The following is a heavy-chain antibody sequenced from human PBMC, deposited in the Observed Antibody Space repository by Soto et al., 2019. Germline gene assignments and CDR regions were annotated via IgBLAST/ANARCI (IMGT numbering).Heavy chain of an antibody. Sequence: QVLLVQSGPEVRKPGASVTVSCKASGYTFTSHGVSWLRQAPGQGLAWLGWISTYSGIRNYARKFQDRVTMGSDTATSTVYMELRSLTANDTAMYYCARDPSTSRFDYWGQGTLVTVSS. V-gene: IGHV1-18*01. CDR2: ISTYSGIR. CDR3: ARDPSTSRFDY. D-gene: IGHD2-2*01. CDR1: GYTFTSHG. J-gene: IGHJ4*02.